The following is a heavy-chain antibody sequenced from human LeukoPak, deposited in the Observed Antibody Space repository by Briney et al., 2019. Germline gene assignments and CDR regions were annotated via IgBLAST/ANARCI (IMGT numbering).Heavy chain of an antibody. D-gene: IGHD5-18*01. CDR1: GFTFSSYS. CDR3: ARYSSGALVY. CDR2: ISSTSSTI. J-gene: IGHJ4*02. Sequence: GGSLRLSCAASGFTFSSYSMTWVRQAPGKGLEWVSYISSTSSTIYYADSVKGRYTISRGHAKNSLYLQMNSLRAEDTAVYYCARYSSGALVYWGQGTLVTVSS. V-gene: IGHV3-48*01.